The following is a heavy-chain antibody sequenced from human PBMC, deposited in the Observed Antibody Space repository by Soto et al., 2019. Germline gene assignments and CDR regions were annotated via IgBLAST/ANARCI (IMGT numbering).Heavy chain of an antibody. CDR2: ISGSGGST. Sequence: EVQLLESGGGLVQPGGSLRLSCAASGFTFSSYAMSWVRQAPGKGLEWVSAISGSGGSTYYADSVKGRFTISRDNSKNTLYLQMNSLRAEDMAVYYCAKDQGWAVTTTYIDYWGQGTLVTVSS. D-gene: IGHD4-17*01. CDR3: AKDQGWAVTTTYIDY. V-gene: IGHV3-23*01. J-gene: IGHJ4*02. CDR1: GFTFSSYA.